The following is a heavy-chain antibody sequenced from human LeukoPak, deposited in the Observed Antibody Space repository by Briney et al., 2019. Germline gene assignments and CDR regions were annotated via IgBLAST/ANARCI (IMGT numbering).Heavy chain of an antibody. CDR2: IFYSGTT. CDR3: ARHHTQPGIVVAGLIDY. D-gene: IGHD6-19*01. J-gene: IGHJ4*02. CDR1: GGSISSGSYY. V-gene: IGHV4-39*01. Sequence: SETLSLTCTVSGGSISSGSYYWGWIRQPPGKGLEWIGSIFYSGTTYYNPSLKSRVTISVDTSKNQFSLRLSSVTAADTAVYYCARHHTQPGIVVAGLIDYWGQGTLVTVSS.